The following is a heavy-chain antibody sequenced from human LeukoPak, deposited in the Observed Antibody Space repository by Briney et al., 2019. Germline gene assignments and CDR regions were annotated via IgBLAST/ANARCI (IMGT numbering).Heavy chain of an antibody. CDR1: GGSISSYY. J-gene: IGHJ4*02. D-gene: IGHD3-10*01. CDR3: ARHPELYFFDY. Sequence: KPSETLSLTCTVSGGSISSYYWSWIRQPPGKGLEWIGYICYSGSTNYNPSLKSRVAISADTSKNQVSLTLSSVTAADTAVYYCARHPELYFFDYWGQGTLVTVSS. V-gene: IGHV4-59*08. CDR2: ICYSGST.